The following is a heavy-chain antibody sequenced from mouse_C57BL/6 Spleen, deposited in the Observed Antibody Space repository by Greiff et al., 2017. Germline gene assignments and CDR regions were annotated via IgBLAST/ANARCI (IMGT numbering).Heavy chain of an antibody. D-gene: IGHD1-1*01. J-gene: IGHJ2*01. CDR2: IYPGSGSA. CDR1: GYTFTSYW. V-gene: IGHV1-55*01. CDR3: ARIRYYGSSYYFDY. Sequence: QVQLQQPGAELVKPGASVKMSCKASGYTFTSYWITWVKQRPGQGLEWIGDIYPGSGSANYNEKFKSKATLTVDTSTSTAYMQLRSLTSEDYAVYYCARIRYYGSSYYFDYWGQGTTLTVSS.